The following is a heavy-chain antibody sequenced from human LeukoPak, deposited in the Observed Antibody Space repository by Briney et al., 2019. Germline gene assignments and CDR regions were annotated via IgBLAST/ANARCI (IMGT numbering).Heavy chain of an antibody. V-gene: IGHV1-18*01. D-gene: IGHD3-16*02. CDR3: ARELYDYVWGSYREYYFDY. CDR2: ISAYNGNT. CDR1: GYTFTSYG. Sequence: ASVKVSCKASGYTFTSYGISWVRQAPGQGLEWMGWISAYNGNTNYAQKLQGRVTVTTDTSTSTAYMELRSLRSDDTAVYYCARELYDYVWGSYREYYFDYWGQGTLVTVSS. J-gene: IGHJ4*02.